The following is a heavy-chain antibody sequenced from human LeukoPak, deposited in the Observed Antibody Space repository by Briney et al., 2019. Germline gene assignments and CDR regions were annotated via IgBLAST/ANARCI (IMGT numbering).Heavy chain of an antibody. CDR1: GFTLRSHS. V-gene: IGHV3-21*06. Sequence: PGGSLRLSCAASGFTLRSHSMHWVRQAPGKGLEWGAFIDTSSSYMAYADSVKGRFTISRDNGNNSLFLQMKSLRAEDTAVYYCARPWGSGFFDYWGQGTLVTVSS. J-gene: IGHJ4*02. D-gene: IGHD3-16*01. CDR3: ARPWGSGFFDY. CDR2: IDTSSSYM.